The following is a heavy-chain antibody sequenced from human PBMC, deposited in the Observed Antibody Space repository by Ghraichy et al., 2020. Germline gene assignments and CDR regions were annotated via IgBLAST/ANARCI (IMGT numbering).Heavy chain of an antibody. V-gene: IGHV3-53*01. Sequence: GGSLRLSCAASGFNFNSTYMDWVRQAPGKGPEWVSAIYTGGDTFYSDSLRGRFTISRESSKNTLFLLMNSLRVEDTAVYYCARDASSPANCYYRGMDFWGQGTTVTVSS. CDR2: IYTGGDT. J-gene: IGHJ6*02. CDR3: ARDASSPANCYYRGMDF. D-gene: IGHD3-10*01. CDR1: GFNFNSTY.